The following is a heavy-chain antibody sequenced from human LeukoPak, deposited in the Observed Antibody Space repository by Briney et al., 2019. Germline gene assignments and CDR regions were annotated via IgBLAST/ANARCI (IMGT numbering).Heavy chain of an antibody. D-gene: IGHD4-17*01. CDR2: INKKGGT. Sequence: SQTLSLTCTVSSDSISSGDYYRSWIRQPAGKGLEFIGYINKKGGTFYNPPLKSRVSISIDTSKNQFSLKLTSVTAADTAVYFCAREHKSYGDYPYYFDSWGQGTLVTVSS. CDR3: AREHKSYGDYPYYFDS. CDR1: SDSISSGDYY. J-gene: IGHJ4*02. V-gene: IGHV4-30-4*01.